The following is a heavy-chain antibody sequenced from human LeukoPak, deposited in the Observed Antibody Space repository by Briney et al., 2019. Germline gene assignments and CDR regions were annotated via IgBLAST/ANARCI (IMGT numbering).Heavy chain of an antibody. J-gene: IGHJ4*02. CDR3: ARSDSGYSYGWYYFDY. D-gene: IGHD5-18*01. CDR1: GGTFSSYA. CDR2: IIPIFGTA. V-gene: IGHV1-69*13. Sequence: SVKVSCKASGGTFSSYAISWVRQAPGQGLEWMGGIIPIFGTADYAQKFQGRVTITADESTSTAYMELSSLRSEDTAVYYCARSDSGYSYGWYYFDYWGQGTLVTVSS.